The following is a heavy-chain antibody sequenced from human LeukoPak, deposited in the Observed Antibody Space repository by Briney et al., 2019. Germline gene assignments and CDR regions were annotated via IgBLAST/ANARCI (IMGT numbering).Heavy chain of an antibody. CDR3: ARAEPILYHGWFDP. D-gene: IGHD2-8*01. CDR1: GGSISSGDYY. Sequence: RSSQTLSLTCTVSGGSISSGDYYWSGIRQPPGKGLEGIGYIYYSGSTYYNPSLKSRVTISVDTSKNQFSLKLTSVTAADTAVYYCARAEPILYHGWFDPWGQGTLVTVSS. CDR2: IYYSGST. J-gene: IGHJ5*02. V-gene: IGHV4-30-4*08.